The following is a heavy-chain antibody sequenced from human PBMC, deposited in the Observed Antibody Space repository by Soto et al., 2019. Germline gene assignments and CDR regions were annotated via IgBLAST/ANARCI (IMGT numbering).Heavy chain of an antibody. CDR3: ARDSRDFGSGSYTPLFDY. J-gene: IGHJ4*02. CDR2: ISSSSSTI. D-gene: IGHD3-10*01. Sequence: GGSLRLSCAASGFTFSSYWMHWVRQAPGKGLEWVSFISSSSSTIYYADFVKGRFTISRDNAKNSLYLQMNSLRDEDTAVYYCARDSRDFGSGSYTPLFDYWGQGALVTVS. V-gene: IGHV3-48*02. CDR1: GFTFSSYW.